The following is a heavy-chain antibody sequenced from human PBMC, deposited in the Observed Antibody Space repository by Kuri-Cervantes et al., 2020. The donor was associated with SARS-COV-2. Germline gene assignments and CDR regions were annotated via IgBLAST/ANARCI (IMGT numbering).Heavy chain of an antibody. Sequence: GGSLRLSCAASGFTFSSYAMHWVRQAPGKGLEWVAVISYDGSNKYYADSVKGRFTISRDNSKNTLYLQMNSLRAEDTAVYYCARDSRPRSIAAAGYWGQGTLVTVSS. D-gene: IGHD6-13*01. V-gene: IGHV3-30*01. J-gene: IGHJ4*02. CDR1: GFTFSSYA. CDR3: ARDSRPRSIAAAGY. CDR2: ISYDGSNK.